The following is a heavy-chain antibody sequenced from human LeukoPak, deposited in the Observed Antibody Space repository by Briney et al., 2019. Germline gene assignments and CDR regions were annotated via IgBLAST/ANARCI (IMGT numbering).Heavy chain of an antibody. CDR2: IYYSGST. J-gene: IGHJ5*02. V-gene: IGHV4-59*01. D-gene: IGHD6-19*01. CDR1: GGSISSYY. Sequence: SETLSLTCTVSGGSISSYYWSWIRQPPGKGLEWIGYIYYSGSTNYNPSLKSRVTISVDTSKNQFSLKLSSVTAADTAVYYCARGRYGWSAWFDPWGQGTLVTVSS. CDR3: ARGRYGWSAWFDP.